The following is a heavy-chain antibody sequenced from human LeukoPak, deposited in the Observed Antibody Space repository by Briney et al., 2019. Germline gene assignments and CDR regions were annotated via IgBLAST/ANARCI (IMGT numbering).Heavy chain of an antibody. CDR2: IIPIFGTA. V-gene: IGHV1-69*05. D-gene: IGHD4-17*01. Sequence: ASVKVSCXASGGTFSSYAISWVRQARGQGLEWMARIIPIFGTANYAQKFQGRVTITTDESTSTAYMELSSLRSEDTAVYYCARDGYGDYVWYWGQGTLVTVSS. CDR3: ARDGYGDYVWY. J-gene: IGHJ4*02. CDR1: GGTFSSYA.